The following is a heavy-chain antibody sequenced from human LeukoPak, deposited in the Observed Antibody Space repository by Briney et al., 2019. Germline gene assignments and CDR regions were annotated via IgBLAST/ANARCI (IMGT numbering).Heavy chain of an antibody. J-gene: IGHJ6*02. CDR3: AKAGGDFWSGYYPTTYYYYGMDV. CDR1: GFTFSSYA. V-gene: IGHV3-23*01. Sequence: GGSLRLSCAASGFTFSSYAMSWVRQAPGKELEWVSAISGSGGSTYYADSVKGRFTISRDNSKNTLYLQMNSLRAEDTAVYYCAKAGGDFWSGYYPTTYYYYGMDVWGQGTTVTVSS. CDR2: ISGSGGST. D-gene: IGHD3-3*01.